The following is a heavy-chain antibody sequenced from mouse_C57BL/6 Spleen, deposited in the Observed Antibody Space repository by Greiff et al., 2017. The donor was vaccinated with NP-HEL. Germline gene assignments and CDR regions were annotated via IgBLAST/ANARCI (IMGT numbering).Heavy chain of an antibody. D-gene: IGHD1-1*01. J-gene: IGHJ2*01. Sequence: QVQLQQPGAELVKPRASVKMSCKASGYTFTSYWITCVKQRPGQGLEWIGDIYPGSGSTNYNEKFKSKATLTVDTSSSTAYMQLSSLTSEDSAVYYCARKDYGSSYGDWGQGTTLTVSS. CDR1: GYTFTSYW. CDR3: ARKDYGSSYGD. CDR2: IYPGSGST. V-gene: IGHV1-55*01.